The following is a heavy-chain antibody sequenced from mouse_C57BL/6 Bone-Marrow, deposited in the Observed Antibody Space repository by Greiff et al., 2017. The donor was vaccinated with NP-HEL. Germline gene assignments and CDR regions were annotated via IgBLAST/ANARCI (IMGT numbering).Heavy chain of an antibody. Sequence: QVQLQQPGAELVMPGASVKLSCKASGYTFTSYWMHWVKQRPGQGLEWIGEIDPSDSYTNYNQKFKGKSTLTVDKSSSTAYMQLSSLTSEDSAVYYCARPYYNDYDVVAWFAYWGQGTLVTVSA. CDR3: ARPYYNDYDVVAWFAY. V-gene: IGHV1-69*01. D-gene: IGHD2-4*01. CDR1: GYTFTSYW. J-gene: IGHJ3*01. CDR2: IDPSDSYT.